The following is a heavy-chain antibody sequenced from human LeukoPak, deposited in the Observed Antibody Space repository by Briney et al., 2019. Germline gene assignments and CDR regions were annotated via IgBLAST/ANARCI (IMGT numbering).Heavy chain of an antibody. Sequence: ASVKVSCKASGYTFTGYYMHWVRQAPGQGLEWMGRINPNSGDTNYAQKFQGRVTMTRDTSISTAYMELRSLRSDDTAVYYCARESAGYCGGDCYSNWFDPWGQGTLVTVSS. CDR2: INPNSGDT. CDR3: ARESAGYCGGDCYSNWFDP. J-gene: IGHJ5*02. CDR1: GYTFTGYY. D-gene: IGHD2-21*01. V-gene: IGHV1-2*06.